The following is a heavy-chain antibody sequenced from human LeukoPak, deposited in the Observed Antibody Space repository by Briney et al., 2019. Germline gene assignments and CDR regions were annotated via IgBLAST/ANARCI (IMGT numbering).Heavy chain of an antibody. CDR2: ISAYNGNT. Sequence: ASVKVSCKASGYTFTSYGISWVRQAPGQGLEWMGWISAYNGNTNYAQKLQGRVTMTTDTSTSTAYMELRSLRSDDTAVYYCAREGESDYDFWSGHYFGSAGMEYYFDYWGQGTLVTVSS. D-gene: IGHD3-3*01. J-gene: IGHJ4*02. CDR3: AREGESDYDFWSGHYFGSAGMEYYFDY. CDR1: GYTFTSYG. V-gene: IGHV1-18*01.